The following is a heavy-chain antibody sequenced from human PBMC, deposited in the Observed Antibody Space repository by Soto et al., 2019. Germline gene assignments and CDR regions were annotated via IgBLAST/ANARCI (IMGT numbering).Heavy chain of an antibody. Sequence: SETLSLTCTVSGGSISSYYWSWIRQPPGKGLEWIGYIFYSGSTNYNPSLKSRVTISVDTSKNQFSLKLGSVTAADTAVYYCARGVVPAAIYYYYYYMDVWGKGTTVTVSS. J-gene: IGHJ6*03. CDR3: ARGVVPAAIYYYYYYMDV. CDR2: IFYSGST. CDR1: GGSISSYY. D-gene: IGHD2-2*01. V-gene: IGHV4-59*01.